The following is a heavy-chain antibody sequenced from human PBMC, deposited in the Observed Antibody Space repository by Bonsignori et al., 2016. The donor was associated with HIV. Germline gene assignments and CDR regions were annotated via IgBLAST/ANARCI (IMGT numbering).Heavy chain of an antibody. Sequence: QVQLVQSGTEVKEPGSSVKVFCKASGGTLNSFAISWVRQAPGQGLEWMGGIVPILGTATYAQNFQGRLTITADESTSTAYMQLTSLRSDDTAVYFCARVAGEWSNWFDPWGQGTLVTVSS. CDR3: ARVAGEWSNWFDP. J-gene: IGHJ5*02. CDR2: IVPILGTA. V-gene: IGHV1-69*11. D-gene: IGHD7-27*01. CDR1: GGTLNSFA.